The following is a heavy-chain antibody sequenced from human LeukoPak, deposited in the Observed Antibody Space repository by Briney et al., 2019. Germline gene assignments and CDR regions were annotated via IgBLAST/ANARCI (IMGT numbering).Heavy chain of an antibody. J-gene: IGHJ3*01. Sequence: PGGSLRLSCAASGFTFSNYWMNWVRQAPGKGLEWVANIKQDGGEKYYVDSVKGRFTISRDNAKNSLYLQMNSLRAEDTAVYYCARITAAGTSRHPFDLWGQGTMVTVSS. CDR2: IKQDGGEK. V-gene: IGHV3-7*01. CDR1: GFTFSNYW. D-gene: IGHD6-13*01. CDR3: ARITAAGTSRHPFDL.